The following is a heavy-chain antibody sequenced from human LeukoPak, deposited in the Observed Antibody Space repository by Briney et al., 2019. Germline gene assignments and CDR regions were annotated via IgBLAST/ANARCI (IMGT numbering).Heavy chain of an antibody. CDR2: ISYDGSNK. J-gene: IGHJ4*02. CDR1: GFTFSSYA. Sequence: GGALRLSCAASGFTFSSYAMHWVRQAPGKGLEWVAVISYDGSNKYYADSVKGRFVISRDNSKNTLYLQMNGLRAEDTAVYYCARDRGQLVPFDYWGQGTLVTVSS. CDR3: ARDRGQLVPFDY. D-gene: IGHD6-13*01. V-gene: IGHV3-30*09.